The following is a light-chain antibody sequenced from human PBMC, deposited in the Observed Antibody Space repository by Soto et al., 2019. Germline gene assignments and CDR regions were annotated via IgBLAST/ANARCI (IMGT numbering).Light chain of an antibody. CDR1: QSISSW. Sequence: DIQMTQSPSTLSASVGDRVTITCRASQSISSWLAWYQQKPGKAPKLLIYKASSLESGVPSRSSGSGSGTEFTLTISSLQPDDFATYYCQQYNSYSRTFGQGTKVEI. CDR3: QQYNSYSRT. V-gene: IGKV1-5*03. CDR2: KAS. J-gene: IGKJ1*01.